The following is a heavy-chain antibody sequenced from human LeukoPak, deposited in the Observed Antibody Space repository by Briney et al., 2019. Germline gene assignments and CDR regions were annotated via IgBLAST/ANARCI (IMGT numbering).Heavy chain of an antibody. CDR2: IKQDGSEK. J-gene: IGHJ4*02. V-gene: IGHV3-7*01. CDR1: GFTFSSYL. CDR3: ANPNSSSSVY. D-gene: IGHD6-6*01. Sequence: GGSLRLSCAASGFTFSSYLMSWVRQAPGKGLEWVANIKQDGSEKYYVDSVKGRFTISRDNAKNSLYLQMNSLRAEDTAVYYCANPNSSSSVYWGQGTLVTVSS.